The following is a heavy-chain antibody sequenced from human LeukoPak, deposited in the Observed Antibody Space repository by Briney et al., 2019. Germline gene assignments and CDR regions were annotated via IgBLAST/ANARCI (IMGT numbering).Heavy chain of an antibody. CDR1: GGSISSYY. V-gene: IGHV4-59*01. Sequence: SETLSLTCTVSGGSISSYYWSWIRQPPGKGLEWIGYIYYSGSTNYNPSLKSRVTISVDTSKNQFSLKLSSVTAADTAVYYCASQITMVRGDNAFDIWGQGTMVTVSS. CDR2: IYYSGST. J-gene: IGHJ3*02. D-gene: IGHD3-10*01. CDR3: ASQITMVRGDNAFDI.